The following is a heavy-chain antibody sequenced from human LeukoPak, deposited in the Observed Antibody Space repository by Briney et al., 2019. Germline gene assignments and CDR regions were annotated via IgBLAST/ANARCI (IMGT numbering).Heavy chain of an antibody. Sequence: ASVKVSCKASGYTFTGYYMHWVRQAPGQGLEWMGWINPNSGGTNYAQKFQGRVTMTRDTSISTAYMELRSLRSDDTAVYYCARESRGITIFGVVNSPIDYWGQGTLVTVSS. CDR2: INPNSGGT. V-gene: IGHV1-2*02. CDR1: GYTFTGYY. CDR3: ARESRGITIFGVVNSPIDY. D-gene: IGHD3-3*01. J-gene: IGHJ4*02.